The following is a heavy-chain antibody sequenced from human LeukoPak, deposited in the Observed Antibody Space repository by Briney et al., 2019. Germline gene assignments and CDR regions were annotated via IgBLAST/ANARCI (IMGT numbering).Heavy chain of an antibody. V-gene: IGHV4-30-4*08. Sequence: SQTLSLTCTVSGGSISSGDYYWSWIRQPPGKGLEWIGYIYYSGSTYYNPSLKSRVTISVDTSKNQFSLKLSSVTAADTAVYYYARWADIVVVPAAYYFDYWGQGTLVTVSS. J-gene: IGHJ4*02. CDR3: ARWADIVVVPAAYYFDY. D-gene: IGHD2-2*01. CDR2: IYYSGST. CDR1: GGSISSGDYY.